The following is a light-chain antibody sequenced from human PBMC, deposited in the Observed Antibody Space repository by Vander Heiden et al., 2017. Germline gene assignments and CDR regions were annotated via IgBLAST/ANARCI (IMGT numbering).Light chain of an antibody. CDR1: PSVLYSSNNKHY. J-gene: IGKJ2*01. CDR2: WAS. CDR3: QQYYSTPRT. Sequence: DIVMTQSPDSLAVSLGERATINCKSSPSVLYSSNNKHYLAWYQQKPGQPPKLLIYWASTLESGVPDRFSGSGSGTDFTLTISSLQAEDVAVYYCQQYYSTPRTFGQGTKLEIK. V-gene: IGKV4-1*01.